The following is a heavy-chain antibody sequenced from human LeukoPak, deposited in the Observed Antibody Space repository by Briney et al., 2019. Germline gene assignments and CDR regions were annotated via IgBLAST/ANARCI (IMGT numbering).Heavy chain of an antibody. V-gene: IGHV4-59*01. D-gene: IGHD4-17*01. CDR1: GDSISTYY. CDR3: ARVEYGDYGWFDP. CDR2: ISDSGST. J-gene: IGHJ5*02. Sequence: SETLSLTCTVSGDSISTYYWTWTRQPPGKGLEWIGYISDSGSTNYNPSLKSRVTISLDTSKNQFSLKLISLTAADTAAYYCARVEYGDYGWFDPWGQGTLVTVSS.